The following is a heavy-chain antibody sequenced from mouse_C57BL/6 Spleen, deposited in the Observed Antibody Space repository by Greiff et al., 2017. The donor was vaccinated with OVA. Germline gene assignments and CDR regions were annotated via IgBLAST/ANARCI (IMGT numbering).Heavy chain of an antibody. D-gene: IGHD1-1*01. Sequence: VQLQQSGPELVKPGASVKISCKASGYTFTDYYMNWVKQSHGKSLEWIGDINPNNGGTSYNQKFKGKATLTVDKSSSTAYMELRSLTSEYSAVYYCARYYYGSRGDYWGQGTTLTVSS. CDR3: ARYYYGSRGDY. CDR1: GYTFTDYY. J-gene: IGHJ2*01. V-gene: IGHV1-26*01. CDR2: INPNNGGT.